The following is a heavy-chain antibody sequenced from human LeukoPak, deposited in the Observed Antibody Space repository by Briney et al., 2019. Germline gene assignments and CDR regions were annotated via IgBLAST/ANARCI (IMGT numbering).Heavy chain of an antibody. CDR3: ARRYYYNLGSFPFDF. D-gene: IGHD3-10*01. CDR2: INNSGTT. J-gene: IGHJ4*02. CDR1: GGPFSGYF. V-gene: IGHV4-34*01. Sequence: SETLSLTCAVSGGPFSGYFWSWIRRPPGKGLEWIGEINNSGTTNYNPSLNSRVTISEDTSKNQFYLNLRSVTAADTAVYYCARRYYYNLGSFPFDFWGQGTLVTVSA.